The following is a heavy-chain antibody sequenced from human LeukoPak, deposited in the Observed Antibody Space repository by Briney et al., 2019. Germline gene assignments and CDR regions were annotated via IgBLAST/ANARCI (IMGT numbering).Heavy chain of an antibody. CDR1: GGSISSYY. J-gene: IGHJ4*02. Sequence: SETLSLTCTVSGGSISSYYWSWIRQPPGKGLEWIGYIYYSGSTNYNPSLKSRVTISVDTTKNQFSLKLSSVTAADTAVYYCARGHDYVWGSYPPYYFDYWGQGTLVTVSS. V-gene: IGHV4-59*01. D-gene: IGHD3-16*02. CDR2: IYYSGST. CDR3: ARGHDYVWGSYPPYYFDY.